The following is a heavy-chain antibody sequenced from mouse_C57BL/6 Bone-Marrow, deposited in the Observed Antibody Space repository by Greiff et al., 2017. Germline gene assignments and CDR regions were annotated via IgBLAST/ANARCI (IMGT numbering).Heavy chain of an antibody. CDR2: INPYNGDT. V-gene: IGHV1-20*01. CDR1: GYSFTGYF. CDR3: ARGYGSTPFAY. J-gene: IGHJ3*01. D-gene: IGHD1-1*01. Sequence: EVQLQQSGPELVKPGDSVKISCKASGYSFTGYFMNWVMQSHGKSLKWIGRINPYNGDTFYNQKFKGKATLTVDKSSSTAHMELRSLTSEDSAVYYCARGYGSTPFAYWGQGTLVTVSA.